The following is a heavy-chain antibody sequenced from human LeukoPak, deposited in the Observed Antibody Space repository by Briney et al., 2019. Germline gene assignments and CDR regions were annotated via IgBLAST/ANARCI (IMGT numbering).Heavy chain of an antibody. Sequence: SGGSLRLSCAASGFTFSSYAMSWVRQAPGKGLEWVSAISGSGGSTYYADSVKGRFAISRDNSKNTLYLQMNSLRAEDTAVYYCAKLSVGGYFDWLSCMDVWGQGTTVTVSS. CDR1: GFTFSSYA. V-gene: IGHV3-23*01. CDR2: ISGSGGST. D-gene: IGHD3-9*01. J-gene: IGHJ6*02. CDR3: AKLSVGGYFDWLSCMDV.